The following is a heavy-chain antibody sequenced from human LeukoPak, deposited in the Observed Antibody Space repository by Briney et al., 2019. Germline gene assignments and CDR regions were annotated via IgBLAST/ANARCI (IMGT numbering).Heavy chain of an antibody. Sequence: GGSLRLSCAASGFTFSNAWMSWVRQAPGKGLEWVGRIKSKTDGGTTDYAAPVKGRVTISRDDSKTTLYLQMNSLKTEDTAVYYCTTRYVWGSYRPSEYTQHWGQGTLVTVSS. CDR1: GFTFSNAW. J-gene: IGHJ1*01. D-gene: IGHD3-16*02. CDR3: TTRYVWGSYRPSEYTQH. V-gene: IGHV3-15*01. CDR2: IKSKTDGGTT.